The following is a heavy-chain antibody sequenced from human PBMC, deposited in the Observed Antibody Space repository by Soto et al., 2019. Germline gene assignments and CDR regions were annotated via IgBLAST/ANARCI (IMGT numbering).Heavy chain of an antibody. CDR1: GGSISSGDYY. CDR3: ARVRLDCTNGVCYPKLYNWFDP. D-gene: IGHD2-8*01. J-gene: IGHJ5*02. CDR2: IYYSGST. V-gene: IGHV4-30-4*01. Sequence: SETLSLTCTVSGGSISSGDYYWSWIRQPPGKGLEWIGYIYYSGSTYYNPSLKSRVTISVDTSKNQFSLKLSSVTAADTAVYYCARVRLDCTNGVCYPKLYNWFDPWGQGTLVTVSS.